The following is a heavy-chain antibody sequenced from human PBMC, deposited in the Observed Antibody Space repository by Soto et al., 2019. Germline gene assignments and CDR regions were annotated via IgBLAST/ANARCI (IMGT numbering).Heavy chain of an antibody. V-gene: IGHV1-69*13. Sequence: SVKVSCKASGGSFSSYAISWVRQAPGQGLEWMGGIIPIFGTANYAQKFQGRVTITADESTSTAYMELSSLRSEDTAVYYCASEGDYEVRGAFDVWGQGTMVTVSS. CDR3: ASEGDYEVRGAFDV. CDR2: IIPIFGTA. CDR1: GGSFSSYA. J-gene: IGHJ3*01. D-gene: IGHD4-17*01.